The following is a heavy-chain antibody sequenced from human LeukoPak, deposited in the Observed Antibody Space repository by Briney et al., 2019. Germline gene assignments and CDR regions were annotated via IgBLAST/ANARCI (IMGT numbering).Heavy chain of an antibody. CDR1: GFTFSSYA. J-gene: IGHJ3*02. D-gene: IGHD2-2*02. CDR3: ARVILGSRMPRVLYTAFDI. CDR2: ISGSGGST. Sequence: GGSLRLSCAASGFTFSSYAMSWVRQAPGKGLEWFSAISGSGGSTYYADSVKGRFTISRDNSKNTLYLQMNSLRAGDTAVYYCARVILGSRMPRVLYTAFDIWGQGTMVTVSS. V-gene: IGHV3-23*01.